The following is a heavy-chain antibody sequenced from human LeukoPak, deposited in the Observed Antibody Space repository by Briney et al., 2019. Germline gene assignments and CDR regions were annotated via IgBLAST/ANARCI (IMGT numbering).Heavy chain of an antibody. CDR3: ARAEDIVLMVYASVYYMDV. CDR2: IFPSGGEI. CDR1: GFTFSTFA. J-gene: IGHJ6*03. V-gene: IGHV3-23*01. D-gene: IGHD2-8*01. Sequence: GGSLRLSCEASGFTFSTFAMIWVRQPPGKGLEWVSSIFPSGGEIHYADSVRGRFTISRDNSKSTLSLQMNSLRAEDTAIYYCARAEDIVLMVYASVYYMDVWGKGTTVTVSS.